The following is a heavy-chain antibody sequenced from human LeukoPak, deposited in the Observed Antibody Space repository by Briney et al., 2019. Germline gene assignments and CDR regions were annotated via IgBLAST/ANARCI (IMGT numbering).Heavy chain of an antibody. CDR3: ARASRIQLWLIFDY. Sequence: PGGSLRLSCAASGFTFSSYSMNWVRQAPGKGLEWVSSISSSSSYIYYADSVKGRFTISRDNAKNSLYLQMNSLRAEDTAVYYCARASRIQLWLIFDYWGQGTLVTVSS. CDR2: ISSSSSYI. CDR1: GFTFSSYS. V-gene: IGHV3-21*01. J-gene: IGHJ4*02. D-gene: IGHD5-18*01.